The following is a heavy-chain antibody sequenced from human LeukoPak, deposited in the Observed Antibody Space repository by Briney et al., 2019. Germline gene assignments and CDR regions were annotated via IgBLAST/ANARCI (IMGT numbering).Heavy chain of an antibody. D-gene: IGHD2-2*01. J-gene: IGHJ4*02. CDR1: GFTFDDYA. CDR3: AKEVSNCSSTSCYYYFDY. V-gene: IGHV3-9*03. Sequence: SGGSLRLSCAASGFTFDDYAMHWVRQAPGKGLEWVSGISWNSGSIGYADSVKGRFTISRDNAKNSLYLQMNSLRAEDMALYYCAKEVSNCSSTSCYYYFDYWGQGTLVTVSS. CDR2: ISWNSGSI.